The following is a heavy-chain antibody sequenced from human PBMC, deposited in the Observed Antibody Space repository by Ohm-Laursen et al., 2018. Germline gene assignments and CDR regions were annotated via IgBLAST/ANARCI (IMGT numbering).Heavy chain of an antibody. V-gene: IGHV3-7*04. Sequence: SLRPSCSASEFSFSSYWMNWVRQAPGKGLEWVASIKQDGSEKYYVDSVKGRFTVPRDNAKNSLYLQMNSLRAEDTAVYYCARGYSKFDYWGQGTLVTVSS. CDR3: ARGYSKFDY. CDR2: IKQDGSEK. D-gene: IGHD6-13*01. CDR1: EFSFSSYW. J-gene: IGHJ4*02.